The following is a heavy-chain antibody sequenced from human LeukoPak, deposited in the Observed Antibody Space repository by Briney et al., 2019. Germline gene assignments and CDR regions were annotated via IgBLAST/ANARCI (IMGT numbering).Heavy chain of an antibody. Sequence: GGSLRLSCAASGFTFSSYWMSWVRQAPGKGLEWVANIKQDGSERYYVDSVKGRFTISRDNAKNSLYLQMNSLRAEDTAVYYCARLRITMVRGFDPWGQGTLVTVSS. CDR1: GFTFSSYW. CDR3: ARLRITMVRGFDP. V-gene: IGHV3-7*01. J-gene: IGHJ5*02. CDR2: IKQDGSER. D-gene: IGHD3-10*01.